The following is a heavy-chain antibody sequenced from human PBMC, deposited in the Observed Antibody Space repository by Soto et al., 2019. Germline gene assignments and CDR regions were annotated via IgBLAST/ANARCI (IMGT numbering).Heavy chain of an antibody. CDR3: ASPQRRSYYGMDV. V-gene: IGHV1-69*06. Sequence: ASVKVSCKASGGTFSSYAISWVRQAPGQGLEWMGGTIPIFGTANYAQKFQGRVTITADKSTSTAYMELSSLRSEDTAVYYCASPQRRSYYGMDVWGQGTTVTVSS. CDR1: GGTFSSYA. CDR2: TIPIFGTA. J-gene: IGHJ6*02.